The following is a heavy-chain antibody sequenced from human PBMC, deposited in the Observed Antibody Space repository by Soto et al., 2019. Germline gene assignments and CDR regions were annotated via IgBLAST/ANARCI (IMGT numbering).Heavy chain of an antibody. J-gene: IGHJ5*02. D-gene: IGHD3-16*01. V-gene: IGHV1-46*01. CDR1: GISFINHY. Sequence: GASVKVSCKASGISFINHYVHWVRQAPGQGPEWMGVINPAGSVTVYALKLQDRVTVTRDTSTSTVYMELNSLTSEDTAVYYCARDHSFRGRPDNWFDPWGQGTLVTVSS. CDR3: ARDHSFRGRPDNWFDP. CDR2: INPAGSVT.